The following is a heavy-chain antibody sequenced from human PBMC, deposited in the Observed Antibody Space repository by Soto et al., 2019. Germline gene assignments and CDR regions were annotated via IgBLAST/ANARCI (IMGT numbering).Heavy chain of an antibody. D-gene: IGHD4-17*01. CDR2: FDPEGGET. V-gene: IGHV1-24*01. J-gene: IGHJ4*02. CDR1: GYTLTELS. Sequence: ASVKVSCKVSGYTLTELSMHWVRQAPGKGLEWMGGFDPEGGETIYAQKFQGRVTMTEDTSTDTAYMELSSLRSEDTAVYYCATPPRDYGDYHVNFDYWGQGTLVTVSS. CDR3: ATPPRDYGDYHVNFDY.